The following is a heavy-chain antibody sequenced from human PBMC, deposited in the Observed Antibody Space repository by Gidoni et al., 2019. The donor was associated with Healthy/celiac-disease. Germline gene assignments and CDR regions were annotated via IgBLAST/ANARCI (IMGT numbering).Heavy chain of an antibody. D-gene: IGHD1-26*01. Sequence: QVQLQESGPGLVKPSQTLSLTCTVSVGSISSGSYYWSWLRPPAGKGLEWIGRIYTSGSTNYNPSLKSRVTISVDTSKNQFSLKLSSVTAADTAVYYCARDHSRDMGYSGSLTQLSYYYYGMDVWGQGTTVTVSS. CDR1: VGSISSGSYY. CDR2: IYTSGST. CDR3: ARDHSRDMGYSGSLTQLSYYYYGMDV. V-gene: IGHV4-61*02. J-gene: IGHJ6*02.